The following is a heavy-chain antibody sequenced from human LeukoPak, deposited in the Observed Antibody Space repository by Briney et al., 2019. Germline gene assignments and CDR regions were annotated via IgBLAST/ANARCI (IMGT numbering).Heavy chain of an antibody. CDR3: ARGTYVDSISWHFDL. V-gene: IGHV4-39*07. Sequence: KPSETLSLTCTVSGGSISSYNYYWGWIRQPPGKGLEWIGSIFHSGNTYYNPSLKSRVTISVDTSKNQFSLRMSSVTAADTAVYYCARGTYVDSISWHFDLWGRGTLVTVSS. J-gene: IGHJ2*01. CDR2: IFHSGNT. CDR1: GGSISSYNYY. D-gene: IGHD4-17*01.